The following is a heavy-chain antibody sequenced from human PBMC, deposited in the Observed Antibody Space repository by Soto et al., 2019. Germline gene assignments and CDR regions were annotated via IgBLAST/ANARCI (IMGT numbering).Heavy chain of an antibody. Sequence: TLSLTCAVSGGDIISGGYFFICIGENPGRGLELIGNIYYSGRTYYSPSLKSRVTISVDTSKNQFSLKLSSVTAADTAVYYCARFAKEENPKVGSWYYFDYWGQGTRVTVSS. CDR3: ARFAKEENPKVGSWYYFDY. J-gene: IGHJ4*02. V-gene: IGHV4-31*11. CDR2: IYYSGRT. CDR1: GGDIISGGYF. D-gene: IGHD2-21*01.